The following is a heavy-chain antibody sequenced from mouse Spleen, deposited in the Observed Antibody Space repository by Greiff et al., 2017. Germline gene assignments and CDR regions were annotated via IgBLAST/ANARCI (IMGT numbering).Heavy chain of an antibody. V-gene: IGHV1-54*01. CDR2: INPGSGGT. CDR3: ARGGNWDEGFDY. CDR1: GYAFTNYL. Sequence: VKLQESGAELVRPGTSVKVSCKASGYAFTNYLIEWVKQRPGQGLEWIGVINPGSGGTNYNEKFKGKATLTADKSSSTAYMQLSSLTSEDSAVYFCARGGNWDEGFDYWGQGTTLTVSS. J-gene: IGHJ2*01. D-gene: IGHD4-1*01.